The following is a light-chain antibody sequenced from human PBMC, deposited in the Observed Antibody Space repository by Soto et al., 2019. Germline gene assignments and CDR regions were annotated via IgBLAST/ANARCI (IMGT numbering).Light chain of an antibody. J-gene: IGKJ1*01. V-gene: IGKV2D-29*01. CDR3: MQSIQPWT. CDR2: EVS. CDR1: QTLLLGKGRPY. Sequence: IGRTQTPLSLSFTPGHPPSISSNSSQTLLLGKGRPYLYWYLQKPGQPPQLLIYEVSNRFSGVPDRFSGSGSGTDFTLKISRVEAEDVGVYYCMQSIQPWTFGQGTKVEIK.